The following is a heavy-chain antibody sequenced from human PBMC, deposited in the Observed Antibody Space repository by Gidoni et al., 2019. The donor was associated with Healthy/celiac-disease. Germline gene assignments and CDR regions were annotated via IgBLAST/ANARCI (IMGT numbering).Heavy chain of an antibody. Sequence: VSVYYWSWIRQPPGKGLEWIGEINHSGSTNYNPYLKSRVTISVDTSKTQLSLKLSSVTAADTAVYYCARGGTRRVVVVVAALDYWVQGTLVTVSS. D-gene: IGHD2-15*01. CDR1: VSVYY. CDR3: ARGGTRRVVVVVAALDY. CDR2: INHSGST. J-gene: IGHJ4*02. V-gene: IGHV4-34*01.